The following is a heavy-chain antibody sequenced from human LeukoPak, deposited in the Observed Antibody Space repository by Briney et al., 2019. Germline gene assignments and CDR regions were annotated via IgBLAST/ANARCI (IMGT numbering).Heavy chain of an antibody. CDR3: ARLWSYYDSSGYYYEAYWYFDL. CDR2: IYYSGST. CDR1: GGSISSGGYY. D-gene: IGHD3-22*01. Sequence: SQTLSLTCTVSGGSISSGGYYWSWIRQHPGKGLEWIVYIYYSGSTYSNPSLKSRVTISVDTSKNQFSMKLSSVTAADTAVYYCARLWSYYDSSGYYYEAYWYFDLWGRGTLVTVSS. V-gene: IGHV4-31*03. J-gene: IGHJ2*01.